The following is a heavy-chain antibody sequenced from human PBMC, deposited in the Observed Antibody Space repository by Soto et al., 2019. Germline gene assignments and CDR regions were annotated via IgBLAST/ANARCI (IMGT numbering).Heavy chain of an antibody. CDR2: ISWNSGSI. J-gene: IGHJ4*02. CDR3: AKHIIL. CDR1: GFTFDDYA. D-gene: IGHD1-26*01. V-gene: IGHV3-9*01. Sequence: GGSMRLSCAASGFTFDDYAMHWVRQAPGKGLEWVSGISWNSGSIGYADSVKGRFTISRDNAKNSLYLQMNSLRAEDTALYYCAKHIILWGQGTLVTVSS.